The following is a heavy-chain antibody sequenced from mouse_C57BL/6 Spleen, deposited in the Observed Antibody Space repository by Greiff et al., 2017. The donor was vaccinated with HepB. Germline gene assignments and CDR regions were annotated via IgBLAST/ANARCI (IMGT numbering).Heavy chain of an antibody. CDR2: IYPGDGDT. D-gene: IGHD1-1*01. CDR1: GYAFSSSW. V-gene: IGHV1-82*01. CDR3: ARRVVAHFDY. J-gene: IGHJ2*01. Sequence: QVQLQQSGPELVKPGASVKISCKASGYAFSSSWMNWVKQRPGKGLEWIGRIYPGDGDTNYNGKFKGKATLTADKSSSTAYMQLSSLISEDSAVYFCARRVVAHFDYWGQGTTLTVSS.